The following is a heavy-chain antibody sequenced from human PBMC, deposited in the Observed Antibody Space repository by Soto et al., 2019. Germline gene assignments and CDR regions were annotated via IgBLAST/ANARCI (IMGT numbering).Heavy chain of an antibody. CDR1: GGTFSTYG. CDR2: IIPIFDTA. Sequence: QVQLVQSGAEVKKPGSSVKVSCKASGGTFSTYGISWVRQAPGQGLEWMGGIIPIFDTANYAQKFQGRVTITADESTTTVYMERSSLRSEDTAVYYCARERVGYGMDVWGQGTTVTVSS. J-gene: IGHJ6*02. D-gene: IGHD1-26*01. V-gene: IGHV1-69*01. CDR3: ARERVGYGMDV.